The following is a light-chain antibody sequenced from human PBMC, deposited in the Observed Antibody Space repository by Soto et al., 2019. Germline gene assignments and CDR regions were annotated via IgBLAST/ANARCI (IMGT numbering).Light chain of an antibody. CDR3: QQSYSNPRT. V-gene: IGKV1-39*01. J-gene: IGKJ1*01. Sequence: DIQMTQSPSSLSASVGDRVTITCRASQSISSYLYWYQQEPGKAPKLLIYGASSLRSGVPSRFGGSGSGTDFTLTISSLQPEDFATYFCQQSYSNPRTFGQGTKLDIK. CDR2: GAS. CDR1: QSISSY.